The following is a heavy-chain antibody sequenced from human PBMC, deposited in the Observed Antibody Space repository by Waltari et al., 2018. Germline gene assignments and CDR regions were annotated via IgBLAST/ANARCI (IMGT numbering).Heavy chain of an antibody. V-gene: IGHV4-61*02. CDR3: ARDSYYYDGSGYPAR. D-gene: IGHD3-22*01. CDR1: GGSISSAPYY. Sequence: QVQLQESGPGLVKPSQTLSLSCTVSGGSISSAPYYWSWIRQPAGKGLEWIGRIHVNGNTNYNPSLISRVTISVDTSRNQFLLTVNSVTAADTAVYYCARDSYYYDGSGYPARWGQGTRVTVSS. J-gene: IGHJ4*02. CDR2: IHVNGNT.